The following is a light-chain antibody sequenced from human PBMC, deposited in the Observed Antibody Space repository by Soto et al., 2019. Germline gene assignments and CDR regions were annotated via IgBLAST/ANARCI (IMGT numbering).Light chain of an antibody. CDR1: SSNIGTYT. CDR2: NND. Sequence: QSALTQPPSASGTPGQRVTISCSGSSSNIGTYTVNWYQQLPGTAPKLLIFNNDQRPSGVPDRFSGFKYGTAASLAISGLQSEDEADYYCAAWDDSFSGLYVFGTGTKVTVL. J-gene: IGLJ1*01. V-gene: IGLV1-44*01. CDR3: AAWDDSFSGLYV.